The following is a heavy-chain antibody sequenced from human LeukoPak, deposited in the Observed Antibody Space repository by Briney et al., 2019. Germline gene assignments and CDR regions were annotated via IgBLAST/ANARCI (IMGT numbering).Heavy chain of an antibody. Sequence: GRSLRLSCAASGFTFSSYAMHWVRQAPGKGLEWVAGISYDGSNKYYADSVKGRFNISRDNSKNTLYLQMNSLRAEDTAVYYCARDVYYDSSGYYSLFDYWGQGTLVTVSS. D-gene: IGHD3-22*01. CDR3: ARDVYYDSSGYYSLFDY. CDR1: GFTFSSYA. V-gene: IGHV3-30-3*01. J-gene: IGHJ4*02. CDR2: ISYDGSNK.